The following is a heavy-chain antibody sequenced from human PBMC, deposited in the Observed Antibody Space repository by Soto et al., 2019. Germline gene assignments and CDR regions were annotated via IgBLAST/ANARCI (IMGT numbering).Heavy chain of an antibody. J-gene: IGHJ4*02. D-gene: IGHD3-10*01. V-gene: IGHV4-61*01. Sequence: QVQLQESGPGLVKPSETLSLTCTVSGGSVSSGSYYWSWIRQPPGKGLEWIGYIYYSGSTNYNPFLKSRVTISVDTAKNQFSLKLSSGTAADTAVYYCARVQGMVRGTILDYWGQGTLVTVSS. CDR3: ARVQGMVRGTILDY. CDR2: IYYSGST. CDR1: GGSVSSGSYY.